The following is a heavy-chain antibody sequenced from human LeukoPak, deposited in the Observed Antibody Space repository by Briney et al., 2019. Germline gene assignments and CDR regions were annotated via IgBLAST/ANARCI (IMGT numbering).Heavy chain of an antibody. CDR3: AKRYGDYAYDVFDI. CDR2: ISGSGGNT. Sequence: PGGSLRLSCAASGFTLSSYWMSWVRQAPGKGLEWVSLISGSGGNTYYADSVKGLFTVSRDNSKNTLYLQMNSLRAEDTAVYYCAKRYGDYAYDVFDIWGQGAMVTVSS. J-gene: IGHJ3*02. CDR1: GFTLSSYW. V-gene: IGHV3-23*01. D-gene: IGHD4-17*01.